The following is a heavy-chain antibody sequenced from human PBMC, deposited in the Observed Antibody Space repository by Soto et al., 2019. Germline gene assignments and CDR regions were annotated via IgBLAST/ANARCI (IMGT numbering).Heavy chain of an antibody. D-gene: IGHD2-8*01. Sequence: EVQLVESGGGLVKPGGSLRLSCAASGFTFTKYSMNWVRQAPGKGLEWVSYISRSSSYIYYAESVKGRFTISRDNVKNSLYLQMNSLRAEDTAVYYCAREEAKMVLQALYYYYGMDVWGQGTTVTVSS. CDR2: ISRSSSYI. CDR1: GFTFTKYS. V-gene: IGHV3-21*01. J-gene: IGHJ6*02. CDR3: AREEAKMVLQALYYYYGMDV.